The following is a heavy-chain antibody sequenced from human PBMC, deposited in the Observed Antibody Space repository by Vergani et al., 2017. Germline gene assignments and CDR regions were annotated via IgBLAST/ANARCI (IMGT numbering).Heavy chain of an antibody. CDR2: MSGSGGST. J-gene: IGHJ6*02. Sequence: EVQLLESGGGLVQPGGSLRLSCAASGFTFSSYAMSWVRQAPGKGLEWVSTMSGSGGSTYYADSVKGRFTISRDNSKNTLYLQMNSLRAEDTAVYYCARDRVDIVATTTYYYYYYGMDVWGQGP. D-gene: IGHD5-12*01. CDR1: GFTFSSYA. V-gene: IGHV3-23*01. CDR3: ARDRVDIVATTTYYYYYYGMDV.